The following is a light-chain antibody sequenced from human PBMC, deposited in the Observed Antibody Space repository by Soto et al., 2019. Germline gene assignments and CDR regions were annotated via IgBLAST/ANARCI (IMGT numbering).Light chain of an antibody. CDR3: LLPYGAPVV. Sequence: QAVVTQEASLTVSPGGTVTLTCGSSTGAVTNGPYPYGFQQKPGQAPRTLIYDTSNRHSWTPARLSGSALGGKAALTLSGAQPEDEADYYRLLPYGAPVVFGGGTKLTVL. CDR1: TGAVTNGPY. V-gene: IGLV7-46*01. J-gene: IGLJ2*01. CDR2: DTS.